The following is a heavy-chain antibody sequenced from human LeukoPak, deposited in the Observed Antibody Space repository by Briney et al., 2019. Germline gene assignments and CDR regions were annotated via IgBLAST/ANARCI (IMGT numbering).Heavy chain of an antibody. CDR2: INPNSGGT. CDR3: ARDTYGALNGFDP. CDR1: GFTFTCYY. D-gene: IGHD3-10*01. J-gene: IGHJ5*02. Sequence: ASVNVSCQASGFTFTCYYIHWVRQAPGQGPEWMGWINPNSGGTNYPQKFQGRVTMTRDTSISTAYMELSRLRSDDTAVYYCARDTYGALNGFDPWGQGTLVTVSS. V-gene: IGHV1-2*02.